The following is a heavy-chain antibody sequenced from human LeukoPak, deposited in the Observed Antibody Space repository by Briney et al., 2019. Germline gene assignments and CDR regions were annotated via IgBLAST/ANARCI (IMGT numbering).Heavy chain of an antibody. J-gene: IGHJ4*02. V-gene: IGHV4-34*01. CDR2: INHSGST. D-gene: IGHD6-6*01. CDR3: ARGRYSSSHFDY. Sequence: PSETLSLTCAVYGGSFSGYYWSWIRQPPGKGLEWIGEINHSGSTNYNPSLKSRVTISVDTSKNQFSLKLSSVTAADTAVYYCARGRYSSSHFDYWGQGTLVTVSS. CDR1: GGSFSGYY.